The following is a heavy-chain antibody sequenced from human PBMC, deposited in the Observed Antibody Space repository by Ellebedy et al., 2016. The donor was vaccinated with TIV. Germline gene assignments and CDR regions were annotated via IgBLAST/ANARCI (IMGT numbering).Heavy chain of an antibody. D-gene: IGHD2-15*01. CDR3: ARYEAAESAFDI. Sequence: ASVKVSCXASGYTFINYDITWVRQAPGQGLEWMGGISVYTGDTNYAQKVRDRVTMTTDASSSTAYMELRSLRSDDTAVYYCARYEAAESAFDIWGQGTKVIVSS. CDR2: ISVYTGDT. J-gene: IGHJ3*02. CDR1: GYTFINYD. V-gene: IGHV1-18*01.